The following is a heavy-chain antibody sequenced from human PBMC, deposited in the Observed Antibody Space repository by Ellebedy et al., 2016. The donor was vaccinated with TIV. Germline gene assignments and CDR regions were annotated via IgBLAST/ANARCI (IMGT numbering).Heavy chain of an antibody. CDR1: GFTFSSYG. CDR3: ARGGIRDSSDEYFQH. V-gene: IGHV3-33*08. Sequence: GESLKISCAASGFTFSSYGMHWVRQAPGKGLEWVAVIWYDGSNKYYADSVKGRFTISRDNSKNTLYLQMNSLRAEDTAVYYCARGGIRDSSDEYFQHWGQGTLVTVSS. D-gene: IGHD3-22*01. CDR2: IWYDGSNK. J-gene: IGHJ1*01.